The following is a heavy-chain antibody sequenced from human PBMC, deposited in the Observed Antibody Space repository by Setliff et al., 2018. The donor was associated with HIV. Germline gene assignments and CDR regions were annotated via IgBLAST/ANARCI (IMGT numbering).Heavy chain of an antibody. V-gene: IGHV4-59*01. CDR2: IYYTGST. D-gene: IGHD4-17*01. CDR1: GYSISSRYY. J-gene: IGHJ4*02. Sequence: PSETLSLTCTVSGYSISSRYYWGWIRQSPGKGLEWIGYIYYTGSTNFNPSVESRVTISVDTSKSQFSLKLRSVTAADTAVYYCATTTVATPDPYYFDIWGQGTLVTVSS. CDR3: ATTTVATPDPYYFDI.